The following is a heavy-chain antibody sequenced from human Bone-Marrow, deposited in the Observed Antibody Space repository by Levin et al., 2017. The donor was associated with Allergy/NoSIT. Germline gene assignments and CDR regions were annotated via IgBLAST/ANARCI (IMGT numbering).Heavy chain of an antibody. V-gene: IGHV3-33*01. D-gene: IGHD5-24*01. CDR1: GFTFSNYV. CDR3: ARDPYFHRDGLDS. CDR2: IWYDGSKK. Sequence: QAGGSLRLSCEASGFTFSNYVMHWVRQAPGKGLAWVAVIWYDGSKKYYADSVKGRFTISRDNSKNTVYLQMNSLRAEDTAIYYCARDPYFHRDGLDSWGQGTLVTVST. J-gene: IGHJ4*02.